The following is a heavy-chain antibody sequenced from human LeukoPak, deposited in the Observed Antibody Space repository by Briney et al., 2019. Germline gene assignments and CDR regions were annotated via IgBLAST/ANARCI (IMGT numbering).Heavy chain of an antibody. CDR2: IYYSGST. J-gene: IGHJ3*02. D-gene: IGHD5-24*01. V-gene: IGHV4-59*01. CDR1: GDSIRSYY. CDR3: ARDAVEMATIAAFDI. Sequence: SETLSLTCTVSGDSIRSYYWTWIRQPPGKGLEWIGYIYYSGSTNYNPSLKSRVTISVDTSKNQFSLKLSSVTAADTAVYYCARDAVEMATIAAFDIWGQGTMVTVSS.